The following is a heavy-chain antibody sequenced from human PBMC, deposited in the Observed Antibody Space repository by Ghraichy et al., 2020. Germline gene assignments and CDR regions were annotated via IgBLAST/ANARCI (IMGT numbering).Heavy chain of an antibody. CDR1: GFTFSTYS. J-gene: IGHJ5*02. Sequence: GGSLRLSCAASGFTFSTYSMNWVRQAPGKGLEWVSYISNGGTNIYYADSVKGRFTISRDNAKNSLYLQMNSLRDEDTAVYYCAGELQNWIDPWGQGTLVTGSS. V-gene: IGHV3-48*02. D-gene: IGHD4-11*01. CDR3: AGELQNWIDP. CDR2: ISNGGTNI.